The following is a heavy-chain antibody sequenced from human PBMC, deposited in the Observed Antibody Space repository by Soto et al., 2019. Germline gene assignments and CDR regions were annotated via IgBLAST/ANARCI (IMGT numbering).Heavy chain of an antibody. J-gene: IGHJ6*02. D-gene: IGHD2-15*01. CDR3: ARVLGYCSGGSCYTGLDYYYGMDV. CDR1: GFTFSSYG. CDR2: IWYDGSNK. V-gene: IGHV3-33*01. Sequence: QVQLVESGGGVVQPGRSLRLSCAASGFTFSSYGMHWVRQAPGKGLEWVAVIWYDGSNKYYADSVKGRFTISRDNSKNTLYLQMNSLRAEDTAVYYCARVLGYCSGGSCYTGLDYYYGMDVWGQGTTVTVSS.